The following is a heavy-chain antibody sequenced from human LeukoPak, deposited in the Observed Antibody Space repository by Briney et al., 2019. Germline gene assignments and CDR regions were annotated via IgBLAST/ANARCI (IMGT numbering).Heavy chain of an antibody. CDR2: IYYSGST. J-gene: IGHJ5*02. D-gene: IGHD2-15*01. CDR1: GGSISSYY. V-gene: IGHV4-59*01. CDR3: AREGSGGSRSGWFDP. Sequence: SETLSLTCTVSGGSISSYYWSWIRQPPGKGLEWIGYIYYSGSTNYNPSLKSRVTISVDTSKNQFSLKLSSVTAADTAVYYCAREGSGGSRSGWFDPWAREPWSPSPQ.